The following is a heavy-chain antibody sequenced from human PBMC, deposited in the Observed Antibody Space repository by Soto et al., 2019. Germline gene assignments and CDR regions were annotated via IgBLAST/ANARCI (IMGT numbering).Heavy chain of an antibody. CDR2: IVGSGGST. D-gene: IGHD1-26*01. Sequence: EVQLLESGGGLVQPGGSLRLSCAASGFTFSSYAMSWVRQAPGKGLEWVSTIVGSGGSTYYADSVKGRFTISRDNSKNTLYLQRNSLRAEDTAIYYCEPSALVYWGQGTLVTVSS. CDR1: GFTFSSYA. J-gene: IGHJ4*02. V-gene: IGHV3-23*01. CDR3: EPSALVY.